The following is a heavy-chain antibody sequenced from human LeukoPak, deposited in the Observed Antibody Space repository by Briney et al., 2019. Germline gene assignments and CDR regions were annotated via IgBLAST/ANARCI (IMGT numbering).Heavy chain of an antibody. CDR2: ISGSDDTT. V-gene: IGHV3-23*01. Sequence: GGSLRLSCAASGFDFSTYAMNWVRQAPGKGLEWVSSISGSDDTTYYADSVKGRFTISRDNSKNTPYLQMNSLGAEDTAVYYCARGVNPFRGYYYVFFFDYWGQGIRVIVSS. CDR3: ARGVNPFRGYYYVFFFDY. J-gene: IGHJ4*02. CDR1: GFDFSTYA. D-gene: IGHD2/OR15-2a*01.